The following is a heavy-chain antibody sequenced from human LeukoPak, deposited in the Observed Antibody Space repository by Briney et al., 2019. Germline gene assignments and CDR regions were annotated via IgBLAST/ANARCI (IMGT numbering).Heavy chain of an antibody. J-gene: IGHJ3*02. CDR2: ISGSGSKT. Sequence: GGSLRLSCAASGFTFSTCAINWVRQAPGKGLEWVSAISGSGSKTFYADSVKGRFTISRDNPKNTLCLQMNSLRPEDTAVYYCVKEPRGYSFSFDIWGQGTMVTVSS. CDR3: VKEPRGYSFSFDI. V-gene: IGHV3-23*01. D-gene: IGHD5-18*01. CDR1: GFTFSTCA.